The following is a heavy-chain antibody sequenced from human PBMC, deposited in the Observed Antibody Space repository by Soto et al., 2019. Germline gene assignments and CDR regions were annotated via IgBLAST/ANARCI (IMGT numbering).Heavy chain of an antibody. J-gene: IGHJ6*02. CDR2: LNGAGGST. D-gene: IGHD3-10*01. Sequence: GGSLRLSCLASGFTFSDYATTWVRHVPGRGLEWVSSLNGAGGSTYYADSVRGRFTISRDNSQNTLFLQMNRLTVDDTAIYYCEAPRDEYGSGISWFTYGMDVWGQGTTVTVSS. CDR3: EAPRDEYGSGISWFTYGMDV. V-gene: IGHV3-23*01. CDR1: GFTFSDYA.